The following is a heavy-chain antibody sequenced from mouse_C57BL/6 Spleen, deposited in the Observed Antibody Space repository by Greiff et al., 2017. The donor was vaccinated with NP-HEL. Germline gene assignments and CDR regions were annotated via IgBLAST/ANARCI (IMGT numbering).Heavy chain of an antibody. CDR2: IYPYNGVS. D-gene: IGHD1-1*01. CDR3: ARGVYYYGSSPGYFDY. CDR1: GYSFTGYY. V-gene: IGHV1-31*01. J-gene: IGHJ2*01. Sequence: EVQLQQSGPELVKPGASVKISCKASGYSFTGYYMHWVKQSHGNILDWIGYIYPYNGVSSYNQKFKGKATLTVDKSSSTAYMELRSLTSADSAVYYCARGVYYYGSSPGYFDYWGQGTTLTVSS.